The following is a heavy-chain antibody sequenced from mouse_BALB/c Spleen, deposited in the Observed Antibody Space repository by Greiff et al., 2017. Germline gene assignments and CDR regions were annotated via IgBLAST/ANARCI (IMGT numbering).Heavy chain of an antibody. Sequence: VKLQQSGAELVKPGASVKLSCTASGFNIKDTYMHWVKQRPEQGLEWIGRIDPANGNTKYDPKFQGKATITADTSSNTAYLQLSSLTSEDTAVYYCARPDGYGTWFAYWGQGTLVTVSA. V-gene: IGHV14-3*02. CDR3: ARPDGYGTWFAY. CDR1: GFNIKDTY. D-gene: IGHD2-3*01. J-gene: IGHJ3*01. CDR2: IDPANGNT.